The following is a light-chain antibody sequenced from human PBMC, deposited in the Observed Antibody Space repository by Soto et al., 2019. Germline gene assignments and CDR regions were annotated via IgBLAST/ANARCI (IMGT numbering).Light chain of an antibody. J-gene: IGLJ1*01. Sequence: QSVLTQPASVSGSPGQSITISCTGTSSDVGFFNYVFWYQQHPGKAPKLIISDVSNRPSGVSNRFSGSKSGNTASLTISGLQAEDEADYYCSSYTSSSTDVFGTGTKVTVL. CDR3: SSYTSSSTDV. V-gene: IGLV2-14*01. CDR1: SSDVGFFNY. CDR2: DVS.